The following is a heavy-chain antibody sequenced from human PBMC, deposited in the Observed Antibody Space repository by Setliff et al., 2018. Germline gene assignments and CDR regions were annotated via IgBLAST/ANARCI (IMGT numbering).Heavy chain of an antibody. CDR2: INPKTGGT. D-gene: IGHD3-16*01. CDR3: ARSDHLVVDGFDV. J-gene: IGHJ3*01. V-gene: IGHV1-2*04. Sequence: ASVKVSCKTSGYAFTDNYIHWVRQAPGQGLEWMGWINPKTGGTNLAQKFQGWVSMTRDTSITTAYMGLSRLTSDDMAVYFCARSDHLVVDGFDVWGQGTMVPSPQ. CDR1: GYAFTDNY.